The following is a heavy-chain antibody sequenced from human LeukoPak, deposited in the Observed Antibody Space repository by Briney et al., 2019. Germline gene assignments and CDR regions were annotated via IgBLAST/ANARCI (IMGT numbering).Heavy chain of an antibody. CDR1: GYTFTGCY. J-gene: IGHJ4*02. CDR2: INPNSGGT. CDR3: ACLWFGELLRFDY. V-gene: IGHV1-2*02. Sequence: ASVKVSCKASGYTFTGCYMHWVRQAPGQGLEWMGWINPNSGGTNYAQKFQGRVTMTRDTSISTAYMELSRLRSDDTAVYYCACLWFGELLRFDYWGQGTLVTVSS. D-gene: IGHD3-10*01.